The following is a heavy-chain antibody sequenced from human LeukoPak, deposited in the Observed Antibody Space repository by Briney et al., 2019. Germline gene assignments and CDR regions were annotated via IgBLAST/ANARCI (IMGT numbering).Heavy chain of an antibody. CDR2: ISGSGGST. J-gene: IGHJ4*02. Sequence: PGGSLRPSCAASGFTFSSYAMSWVRQAPGKGLDWVSAISGSGGSTYYADSVKGRFTISRDNSKNTLYLQMNSLRAEDTAVYYCAKDHHYDFWSGYSDFDYWGQGTLVTVSS. CDR3: AKDHHYDFWSGYSDFDY. CDR1: GFTFSSYA. D-gene: IGHD3-3*01. V-gene: IGHV3-23*01.